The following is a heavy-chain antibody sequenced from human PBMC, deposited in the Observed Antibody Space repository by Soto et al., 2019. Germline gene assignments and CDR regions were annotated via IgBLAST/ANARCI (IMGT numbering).Heavy chain of an antibody. CDR1: GFTFSRYA. D-gene: IGHD5-12*01. J-gene: IGHJ4*02. CDR2: ISSNGGSK. Sequence: EVPLVESGGGLVQPGGSLRLSCAASGFTFSRYAMHWVRQAPGKGLEYVSPISSNGGSKYYAKSVKGRFTISRANSKNTRYLQMGSLSPEATAVYYCARGGRGYAFDYWGQGTMVTVSS. V-gene: IGHV3-64*01. CDR3: ARGGRGYAFDY.